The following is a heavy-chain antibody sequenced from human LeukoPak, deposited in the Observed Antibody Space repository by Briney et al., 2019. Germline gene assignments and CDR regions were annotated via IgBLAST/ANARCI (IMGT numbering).Heavy chain of an antibody. CDR3: ARDGQWELLYYFDY. V-gene: IGHV3-30-3*01. CDR1: GFTFSSYA. CDR2: ISYDGSNK. J-gene: IGHJ4*02. Sequence: GGSLRLSCAASGFTFSSYAMHWVRQAPGKGLEWVAVISYDGSNKYYADSVKGRFTISRDKSKNTLYLQMNSLRAEDTAVYYCARDGQWELLYYFDYWGQGTLVTVSS. D-gene: IGHD1-26*01.